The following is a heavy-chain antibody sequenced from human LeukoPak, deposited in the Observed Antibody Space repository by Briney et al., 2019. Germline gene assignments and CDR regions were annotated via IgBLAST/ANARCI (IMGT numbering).Heavy chain of an antibody. CDR2: INWNGGST. D-gene: IGHD6-13*01. V-gene: IGHV3-20*04. CDR3: ARGGGIGADLDF. CDR1: GFTFDDYG. Sequence: GGSLRLSCAASGFTFDDYGMSWVRQAPGKGLEWVSGINWNGGSTGYADSVKGRFTISRDNAKNSLYLQMNSLRADDTALYYCARGGGIGADLDFWGQGTLVTVSS. J-gene: IGHJ4*02.